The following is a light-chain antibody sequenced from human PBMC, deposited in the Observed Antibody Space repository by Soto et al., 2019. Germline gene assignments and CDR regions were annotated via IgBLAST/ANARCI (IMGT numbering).Light chain of an antibody. J-gene: IGLJ2*01. Sequence: QSVLTQPPSASGTPGQRVTISCSGSSSNIGSNTVNWYQQLPGTAPKLRIYSNNQRPSGVPDRFSGSKSGTSASLAISGLQSGDEADYYCAAWNDSLNGVVFGGGTKLTVL. CDR3: AAWNDSLNGVV. CDR2: SNN. CDR1: SSNIGSNT. V-gene: IGLV1-44*01.